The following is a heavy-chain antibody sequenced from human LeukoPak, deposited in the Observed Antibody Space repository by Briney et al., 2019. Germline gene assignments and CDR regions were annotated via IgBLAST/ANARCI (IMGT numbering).Heavy chain of an antibody. V-gene: IGHV3-23*01. D-gene: IGHD2-2*01. J-gene: IGHJ4*02. CDR1: GFTFSSHS. CDR3: AKDRPCTTCSPSDY. CDR2: ISSNGAAT. Sequence: GGSLRLSCAASGFTFSSHSMHWVRQAPGKGLEWVSSISSNGAATYYADSVKGRFTISRDNSKNTLYLQMNSLRAEDTAVYYCAKDRPCTTCSPSDYWGQGTLVTVSS.